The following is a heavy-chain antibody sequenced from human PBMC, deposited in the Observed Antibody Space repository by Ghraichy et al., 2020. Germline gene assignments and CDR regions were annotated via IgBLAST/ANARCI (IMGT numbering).Heavy chain of an antibody. V-gene: IGHV4-59*01. D-gene: IGHD2-15*01. J-gene: IGHJ6*02. CDR2: FFYSGST. Sequence: SETLSLTCSVSGGSISTYYWSWIRQSPGKGLEWIGYFFYSGSTNYNPSLRTRVTISADTSKNQFSLKLSSVTAADTAVYYCARARGDTVSWGIDVWGQGTTVTVSS. CDR1: GGSISTYY. CDR3: ARARGDTVSWGIDV.